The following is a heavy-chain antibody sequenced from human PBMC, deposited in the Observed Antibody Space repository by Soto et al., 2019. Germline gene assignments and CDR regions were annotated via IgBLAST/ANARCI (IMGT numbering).Heavy chain of an antibody. Sequence: EVQLLDSGGGLVQPGGSLRLSCAASGFTFSSYAMSWVRQAPGKGLEWVSAISGSGGSTYYADSVKGRFTISRDNSKNTLYLKMNGLRAEDTAVYYCARRSSGWYFDYWGQGTLVTVSS. V-gene: IGHV3-23*01. J-gene: IGHJ4*02. CDR2: ISGSGGST. CDR3: ARRSSGWYFDY. CDR1: GFTFSSYA. D-gene: IGHD6-19*01.